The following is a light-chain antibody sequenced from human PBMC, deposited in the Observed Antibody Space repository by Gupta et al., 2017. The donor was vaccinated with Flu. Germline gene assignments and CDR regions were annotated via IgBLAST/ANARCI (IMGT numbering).Light chain of an antibody. J-gene: IGLJ2*01. CDR3: SAYTGKSTLVL. Sequence: QSALTQPASVPPSPGQSITISCPGSSSDIGGYIYVAWYQHHPGQGPKLLLYEVNHRASGVSSRFSASKSGNTASLTISGLQADDEATYYCSAYTGKSTLVLFGGGTKLTVL. CDR1: SSDIGGYIY. CDR2: EVN. V-gene: IGLV2-14*01.